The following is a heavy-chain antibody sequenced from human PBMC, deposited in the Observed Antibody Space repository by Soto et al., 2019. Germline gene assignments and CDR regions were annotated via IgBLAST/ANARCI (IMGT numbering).Heavy chain of an antibody. V-gene: IGHV1-69*12. CDR3: ARDGWSGDYKDYYGMDV. CDR1: GGTFSSYA. J-gene: IGHJ6*02. Sequence: QVQLVQSGAEVKKPGSSVKVSCKASGGTFSSYAISWVRQAPGQGLEWMGGIIPIFGTANYAQKFQGRVTITADESTSTAYMEPSSLRSEDTAVYYCARDGWSGDYKDYYGMDVWGQGTTVTVSS. D-gene: IGHD4-17*01. CDR2: IIPIFGTA.